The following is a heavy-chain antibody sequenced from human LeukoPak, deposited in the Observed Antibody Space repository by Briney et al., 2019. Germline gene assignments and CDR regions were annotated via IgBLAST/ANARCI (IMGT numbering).Heavy chain of an antibody. Sequence: ASVKVSCKASGYTFTGYYMHWVRQAPGQGLEWMGWINPNSGGTNYAQKFQGRVTMTTDTSTSTAYMELRSLTSDDTAVYYCARLGSDCGGGNCYWGQGTLVTVSS. V-gene: IGHV1-2*02. CDR1: GYTFTGYY. D-gene: IGHD2-15*01. CDR3: ARLGSDCGGGNCY. CDR2: INPNSGGT. J-gene: IGHJ4*02.